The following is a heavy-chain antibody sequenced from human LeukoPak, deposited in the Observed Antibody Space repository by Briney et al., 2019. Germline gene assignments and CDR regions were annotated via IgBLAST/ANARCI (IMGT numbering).Heavy chain of an antibody. D-gene: IGHD4-17*01. J-gene: IGHJ4*02. CDR1: GGSISSSNW. CDR3: AGEGYGDYFDY. V-gene: IGHV4-4*02. CDR2: IYHSGST. Sequence: ETSETLSLTCAVSGGSISSSNWWSWVRQPPGKGLEWIGEIYHSGSTNYNPSLKSRVTISVDKSKNQFSLKLSSVTAADTAVYYCAGEGYGDYFDYWGQGTLVTVSS.